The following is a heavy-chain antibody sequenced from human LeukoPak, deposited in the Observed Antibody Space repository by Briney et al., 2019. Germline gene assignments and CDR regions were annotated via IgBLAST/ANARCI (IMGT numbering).Heavy chain of an antibody. J-gene: IGHJ6*03. CDR3: ARYGVAPAAYYYYYMDV. V-gene: IGHV3-7*01. CDR1: GFTFSTYW. D-gene: IGHD2-2*01. Sequence: GGSLRLSCAASGFTFSTYWMSWVRQAPGKGLEWVANIKQDGSVKYYVDSVKGRFTVSRDNAKNSLYLQMNSLRAEDTAVYYCARYGVAPAAYYYYYMDVWGKGTTVTVSS. CDR2: IKQDGSVK.